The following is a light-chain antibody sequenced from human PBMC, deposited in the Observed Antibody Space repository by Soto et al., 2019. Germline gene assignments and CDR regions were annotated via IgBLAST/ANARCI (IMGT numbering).Light chain of an antibody. CDR1: SSNIGAGYD. Sequence: QSVLTQPPSVSGAPGQRVTISCTGSSSNIGAGYDVHWYQQLPGTAPKLLIYGNSNRPSGVPDRFSGSKSGTSASLAITGLQAEDEADYYCQSYHSSLSGWVFGGGTKVTLL. CDR2: GNS. CDR3: QSYHSSLSGWV. V-gene: IGLV1-40*01. J-gene: IGLJ3*02.